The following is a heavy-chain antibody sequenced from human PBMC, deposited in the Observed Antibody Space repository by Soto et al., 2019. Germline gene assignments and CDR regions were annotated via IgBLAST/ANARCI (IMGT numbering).Heavy chain of an antibody. D-gene: IGHD2-2*01. CDR3: ARDTVSYCSSTSCYSHFDY. CDR2: ISSSSSYI. V-gene: IGHV3-21*01. CDR1: GFTFSSYS. J-gene: IGHJ4*02. Sequence: EVQLVESGGGLVKPGGSLRLSCAASGFTFSSYSMNWVRQAPGKGLEWVSSISSSSSYIYYADSVKGRFTISRDNAKNSLYLQMNSLRAEDTAVYYCARDTVSYCSSTSCYSHFDYCGQGTLVTVSS.